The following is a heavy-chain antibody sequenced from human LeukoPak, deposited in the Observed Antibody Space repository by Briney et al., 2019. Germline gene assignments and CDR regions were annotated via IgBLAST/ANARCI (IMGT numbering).Heavy chain of an antibody. D-gene: IGHD5-18*01. CDR1: GFTFSSYG. J-gene: IGHJ4*02. CDR2: IRYDGSNK. Sequence: PGGSLRLSCAASGFTFSSYGTHWVRQAPGKGLEWVAFIRYDGSNKYYADSVKGRFTISRDNSKNTLYLQMNSLRAEDTAVYYCAKEARYSYGGDFFAYWGQGTLVTVSS. V-gene: IGHV3-30*02. CDR3: AKEARYSYGGDFFAY.